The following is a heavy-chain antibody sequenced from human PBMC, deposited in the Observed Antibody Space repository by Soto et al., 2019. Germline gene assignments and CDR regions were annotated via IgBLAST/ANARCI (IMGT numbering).Heavy chain of an antibody. Sequence: ASLKVSCKASGYTFTSYYMHWVRQAPGQGLECMGIINPSGGSTSYAQKFQGRVTMTRDTSTSTVYMELSSLRSEDTAVYYCARGGLGPVRGCAFDIWGQGTMVPVSS. J-gene: IGHJ3*02. CDR2: INPSGGST. D-gene: IGHD1-26*01. CDR3: ARGGLGPVRGCAFDI. CDR1: GYTFTSYY. V-gene: IGHV1-46*01.